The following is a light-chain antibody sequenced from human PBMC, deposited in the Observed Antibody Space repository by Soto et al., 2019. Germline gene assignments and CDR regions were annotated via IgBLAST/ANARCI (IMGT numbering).Light chain of an antibody. Sequence: QSVLTQPASVSGSPGQSITISCTGTSSDVGNYNYVSWYQQHPGKAPKLIIYHVSYRPSGVAHRFSGSKSGNTASLTISGRQAEDEDDYYCSSYTGSSTYVFGTGTKLTVL. J-gene: IGLJ1*01. CDR1: SSDVGNYNY. CDR2: HVS. V-gene: IGLV2-14*01. CDR3: SSYTGSSTYV.